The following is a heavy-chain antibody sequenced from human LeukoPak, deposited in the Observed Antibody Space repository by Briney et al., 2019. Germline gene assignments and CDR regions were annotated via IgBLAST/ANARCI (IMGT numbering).Heavy chain of an antibody. J-gene: IGHJ3*02. Sequence: GASVKVSCKASGYTFSSYGISWVRQAPGQGLEWMGWINPNSGGTNYAQKFQGRVTMTRDTSISTAYMELSRLRSDDTAVYYCARDESSSSFDIWGQGTMVTVSS. D-gene: IGHD1-26*01. CDR1: GYTFSSYG. CDR3: ARDESSSSFDI. CDR2: INPNSGGT. V-gene: IGHV1-2*02.